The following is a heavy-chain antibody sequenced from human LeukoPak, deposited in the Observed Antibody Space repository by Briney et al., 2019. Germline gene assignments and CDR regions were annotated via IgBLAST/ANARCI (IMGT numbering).Heavy chain of an antibody. CDR3: ARNRHSDADAFDI. CDR2: IYYSGST. Sequence: MASETLSLTCTVSGGSISSSSYYWGWIRQPPGKGLEWIGSIYYSGSTHYNPSLKSRVTISVDTSKNQLSLKLNSVTAADTAVYYCARNRHSDADAFDIWGQGTMVTVSS. J-gene: IGHJ3*02. V-gene: IGHV4-39*01. CDR1: GGSISSSSYY. D-gene: IGHD3-3*02.